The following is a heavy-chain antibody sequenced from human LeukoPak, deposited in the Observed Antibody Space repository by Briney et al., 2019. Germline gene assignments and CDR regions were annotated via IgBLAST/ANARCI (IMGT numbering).Heavy chain of an antibody. Sequence: GGSLRLSPAASGFTFSIYSMNWVRQAPGKGLEWVSYISSSSSTIHYADSVKGRFTISRDNAKNSLYLQMNSLRAEDTAVYYCARKQFGYYYMDVWGKGTTVTVSS. V-gene: IGHV3-48*01. CDR2: ISSSSSTI. D-gene: IGHD6-6*01. CDR1: GFTFSIYS. CDR3: ARKQFGYYYMDV. J-gene: IGHJ6*03.